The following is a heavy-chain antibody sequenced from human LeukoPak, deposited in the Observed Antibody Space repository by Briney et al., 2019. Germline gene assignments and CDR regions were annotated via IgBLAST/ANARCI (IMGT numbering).Heavy chain of an antibody. CDR3: ARDLSSSGWYYFDY. CDR2: ISYDGSNK. V-gene: IGHV3-30*03. CDR1: GFTFSSYG. Sequence: GGSLRLSYAASGFTFSSYGMHWVRQAPGKGLEWVAVISYDGSNKYYADSVKGRFTISRDNSKNTLYLQMNSLRAEDTAVYYCARDLSSSGWYYFDYWGQGTLVTVSS. J-gene: IGHJ4*02. D-gene: IGHD6-19*01.